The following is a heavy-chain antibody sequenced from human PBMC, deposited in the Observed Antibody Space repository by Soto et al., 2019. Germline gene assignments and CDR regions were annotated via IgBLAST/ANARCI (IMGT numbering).Heavy chain of an antibody. J-gene: IGHJ4*02. CDR2: ISSSSSTI. Sequence: EVQLVESGGGLVQPGGSLRLSCAASGFTFSSYSMNWVRQAPGKGLEWVSYISSSSSTIYYAASVKGRFTISRDNAKNSLYLQMNSLRDEDTAVYYCARTLQWLLYYFDYWGQGTLVTVSS. D-gene: IGHD5-12*01. V-gene: IGHV3-48*02. CDR1: GFTFSSYS. CDR3: ARTLQWLLYYFDY.